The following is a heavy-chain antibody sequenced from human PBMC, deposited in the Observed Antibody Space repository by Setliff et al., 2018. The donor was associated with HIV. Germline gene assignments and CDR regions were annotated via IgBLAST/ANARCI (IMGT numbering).Heavy chain of an antibody. CDR2: IYYTGST. Sequence: PSETLSLTCAVSGGSISSGSYYWGWIRQPPGKGLEWIGSIYYTGSTYYNPSLKSRVTISVDTSKNQFSLKLSSVTAADTAVYYCARATTTPIAGMLAPPPDYWGQGTLVTVSS. J-gene: IGHJ4*02. CDR3: ARATTTPIAGMLAPPPDY. CDR1: GGSISSGSYY. V-gene: IGHV4-39*07. D-gene: IGHD6-13*01.